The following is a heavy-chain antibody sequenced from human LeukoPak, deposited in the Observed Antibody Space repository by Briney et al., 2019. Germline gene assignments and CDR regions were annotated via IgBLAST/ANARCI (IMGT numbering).Heavy chain of an antibody. CDR3: ARVLHASFYYDSSGYRY. Sequence: GASVKVSCKASGYTFNMYAMTWVRQAPGQGLEWMGWISAYNGNTNYAQKLQGRVTMTTDTSTSTAYMELRSLRSDDTAVYYCARVLHASFYYDSSGYRYWGQGTLVTVSS. D-gene: IGHD3-22*01. CDR2: ISAYNGNT. CDR1: GYTFNMYA. V-gene: IGHV1-18*01. J-gene: IGHJ4*02.